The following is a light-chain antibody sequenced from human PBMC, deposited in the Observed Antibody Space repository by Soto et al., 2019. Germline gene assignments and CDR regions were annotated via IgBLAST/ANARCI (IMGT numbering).Light chain of an antibody. Sequence: EIVLTQSPGTLSLSPGERAILSCRASQSVAGSYLAWYQQKPGQAPRLLIYGASSRATGIPDRFSGSGSGTDFTLTISRLEPEDCAVYYCQQYGSSLYTFGQGTKLEIK. CDR3: QQYGSSLYT. V-gene: IGKV3-20*01. CDR2: GAS. CDR1: QSVAGSY. J-gene: IGKJ2*01.